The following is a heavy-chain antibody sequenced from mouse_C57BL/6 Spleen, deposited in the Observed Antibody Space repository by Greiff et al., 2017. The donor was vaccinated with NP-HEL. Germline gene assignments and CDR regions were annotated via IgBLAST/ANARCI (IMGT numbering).Heavy chain of an antibody. CDR3: ARTAVVVHWYFDV. J-gene: IGHJ1*03. CDR1: GYTFTDYY. V-gene: IGHV1-76*01. D-gene: IGHD1-1*01. CDR2: IYPGSGNT. Sequence: VQLQQSGAELVRPGASVKLSCKASGYTFTDYYINWVKQRPGQGLEWIARIYPGSGNTYYNEKFKGKATLTAEKSSSTAYMQLSSLTSEDAAVYFGARTAVVVHWYFDVWGTGTTVTVSS.